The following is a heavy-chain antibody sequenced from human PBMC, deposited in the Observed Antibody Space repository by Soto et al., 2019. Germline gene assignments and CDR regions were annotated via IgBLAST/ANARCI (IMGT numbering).Heavy chain of an antibody. CDR2: ISYSGST. CDR1: GGSISSYY. D-gene: IGHD5-18*01. CDR3: ARGRGDTAMAWYY. V-gene: IGHV4-59*01. Sequence: QVQLQESGPGLVKPSETLSLTCTVSGGSISSYYWSWIRQSPGKGLEWIGYISYSGSTKYNPSLTSRVTISVDTSKSQFSLKLSSVTAADTAVYYCARGRGDTAMAWYYWGQGTLVTVSS. J-gene: IGHJ4*02.